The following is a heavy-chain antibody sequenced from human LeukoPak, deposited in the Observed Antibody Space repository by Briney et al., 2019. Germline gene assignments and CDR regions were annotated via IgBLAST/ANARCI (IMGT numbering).Heavy chain of an antibody. CDR3: ARHMSDYSSTTWLDY. D-gene: IGHD6-19*01. Sequence: LSETLSLTCSVSGGSISRSNYYWGWIRQPPGKGLEWIGSIYYSGGTYYNPSLKSRVTISVDTSKNQFSLKLTSVTAADTAVYYCARHMSDYSSTTWLDYWGQGTLVTVSS. CDR2: IYYSGGT. V-gene: IGHV4-39*01. CDR1: GGSISRSNYY. J-gene: IGHJ4*02.